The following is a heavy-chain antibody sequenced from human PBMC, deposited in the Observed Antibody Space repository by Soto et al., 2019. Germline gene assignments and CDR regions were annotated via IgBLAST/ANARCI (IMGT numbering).Heavy chain of an antibody. Sequence: GGSLRLSCAASGFTFSSYAVHWVRQAPGKGLEWVAVISYDGSNKYYADSVKGRFTISRDNSKNTLYLQMNSLRAEDTAVYYCARDHSPEGIAAAGTVGLGMDVWGQGTTVTVSS. V-gene: IGHV3-30-3*01. CDR3: ARDHSPEGIAAAGTVGLGMDV. D-gene: IGHD6-13*01. CDR2: ISYDGSNK. CDR1: GFTFSSYA. J-gene: IGHJ6*02.